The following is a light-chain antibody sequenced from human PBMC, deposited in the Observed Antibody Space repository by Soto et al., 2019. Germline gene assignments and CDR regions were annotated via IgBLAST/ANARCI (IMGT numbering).Light chain of an antibody. CDR2: GAS. CDR1: QSVSSN. CDR3: QQYNNWPLT. V-gene: IGKV3-15*01. J-gene: IGKJ5*01. Sequence: EIVMTQSPATVSVSPGERATLSVRASQSVSSNLAWYQQKPGQAPRLLIYGASSRATGIPVRFSGSGSGTEFTLTISSLQSEDFAVYYCQQYNNWPLTFGQGTRLEIK.